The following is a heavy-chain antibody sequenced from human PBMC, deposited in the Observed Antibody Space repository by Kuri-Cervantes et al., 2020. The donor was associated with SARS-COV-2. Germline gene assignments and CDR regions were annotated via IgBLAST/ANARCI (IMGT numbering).Heavy chain of an antibody. CDR2: ITQDGSEK. Sequence: GESLKISCAASGFTFSSYWMSWVRQAPGKGLEWVANITQDGSEKYYVDSVKGRFTISRDNAKNSLYLQMNSLRAEDTAVYYCAKRIDLAGGGYWGQGTLVTVSS. CDR3: AKRIDLAGGGY. V-gene: IGHV3-7*03. CDR1: GFTFSSYW. D-gene: IGHD3/OR15-3a*01. J-gene: IGHJ4*02.